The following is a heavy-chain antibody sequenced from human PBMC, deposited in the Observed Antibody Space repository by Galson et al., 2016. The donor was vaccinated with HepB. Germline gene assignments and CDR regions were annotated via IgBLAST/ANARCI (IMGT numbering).Heavy chain of an antibody. CDR2: INSRGDTT. V-gene: IGHV3-48*02. Sequence: SLRLSCAASGFTFNTYAFNWVRQAPGKGLEWLSYINSRGDTTYYGDSLKGRFTTSKDNAKNSLYLEMNSLTDDDTAIYYSATFVGLGGSGWGQGTLVTVSS. D-gene: IGHD3/OR15-3a*01. CDR3: ATFVGLGGSG. CDR1: GFTFNTYA. J-gene: IGHJ4*02.